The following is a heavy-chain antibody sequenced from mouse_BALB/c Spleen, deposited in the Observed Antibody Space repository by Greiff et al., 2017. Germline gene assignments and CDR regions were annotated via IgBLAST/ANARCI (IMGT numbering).Heavy chain of an antibody. CDR2: INPSNGGT. CDR3: TRDGNYGAMDY. Sequence: VQLQQSGAELVKPGASVKLSCKASGYTFTSYYMYWVKQRPGQGLEWIGEINPSNGGTNFNEKFKSKATLTVDKSSSTAYMQLSSLTSEDSAVYYCTRDGNYGAMDYWGQGTSVTVSS. J-gene: IGHJ4*01. V-gene: IGHV1S81*02. D-gene: IGHD2-1*01. CDR1: GYTFTSYY.